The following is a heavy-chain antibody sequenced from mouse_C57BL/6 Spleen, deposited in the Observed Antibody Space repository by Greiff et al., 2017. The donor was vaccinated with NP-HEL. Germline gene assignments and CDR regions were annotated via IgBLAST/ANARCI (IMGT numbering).Heavy chain of an antibody. CDR1: GYAFTNYL. CDR2: INPGSGGT. Sequence: QVHVKQSGAELVRPGTSVKVSCKASGYAFTNYLIEWVKQRPGQGLEWIGVINPGSGGTNYNEKFKGKATLTADKSSSTAYMQLSSLTSEDSAVYFCARGVTRTWYFDVWGTGTTVTVSS. V-gene: IGHV1-54*01. D-gene: IGHD2-3*01. J-gene: IGHJ1*03. CDR3: ARGVTRTWYFDV.